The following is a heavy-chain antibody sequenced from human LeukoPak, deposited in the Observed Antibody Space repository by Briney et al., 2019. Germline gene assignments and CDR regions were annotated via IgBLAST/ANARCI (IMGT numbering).Heavy chain of an antibody. CDR2: IVVGSGNT. CDR3: AAESNYGDYNAY. CDR1: GFTFTSSA. Sequence: ASVKVSCXASGFTFTSSAMQWVRQARGQRLEWIGWIVVGSGNTNYAQKLQERVTITRDMSTSTAYMELSSLRSEDTAVYYCAAESNYGDYNAYWGQGTLVTVSS. J-gene: IGHJ4*02. D-gene: IGHD4-17*01. V-gene: IGHV1-58*02.